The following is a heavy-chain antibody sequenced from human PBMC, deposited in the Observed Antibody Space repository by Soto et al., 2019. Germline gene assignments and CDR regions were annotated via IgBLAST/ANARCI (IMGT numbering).Heavy chain of an antibody. Sequence: ASVKVSCKASGYTFTSYGISWVRQAPGQGLEWMGWISAYNGNTNYAQKLQGRVTMTTDTSTSTAYMELRSLRSDDTAVYYCARRSSSSSSYYYYGMDVWGQGTTVTVSS. CDR3: ARRSSSSSSYYYYGMDV. CDR1: GYTFTSYG. D-gene: IGHD6-6*01. J-gene: IGHJ6*02. V-gene: IGHV1-18*01. CDR2: ISAYNGNT.